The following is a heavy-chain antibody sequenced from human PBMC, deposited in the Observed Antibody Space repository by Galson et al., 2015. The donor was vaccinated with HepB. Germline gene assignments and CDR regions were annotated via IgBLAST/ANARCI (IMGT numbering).Heavy chain of an antibody. Sequence: SLRLSCAASGFTFSRLGMHWVRQAPGRGLEWVAVIWFDGSNKYYADSVKGRFTISRDNSKNTLHLQMNSLRAEDTAVYYCASQYTVYHFFEYWGQGTLVTVSS. CDR2: IWFDGSNK. J-gene: IGHJ4*02. V-gene: IGHV3-33*01. CDR1: GFTFSRLG. D-gene: IGHD5/OR15-5a*01. CDR3: ASQYTVYHFFEY.